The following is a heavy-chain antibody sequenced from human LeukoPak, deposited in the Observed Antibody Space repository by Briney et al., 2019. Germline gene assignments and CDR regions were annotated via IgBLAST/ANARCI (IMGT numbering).Heavy chain of an antibody. Sequence: SETLSLTCTVSSGFISGSSFYWGWLRQPPGKGLEGFGRIYYTGSTHYNPSLKTRFTISVDTSKKQFSLKLSSVTAADTAVYYCARHYGGGYYYVDYWGQGTLVTVSS. J-gene: IGHJ4*02. CDR1: SGFISGSSFY. D-gene: IGHD3-22*01. CDR2: IYYTGST. V-gene: IGHV4-39*01. CDR3: ARHYGGGYYYVDY.